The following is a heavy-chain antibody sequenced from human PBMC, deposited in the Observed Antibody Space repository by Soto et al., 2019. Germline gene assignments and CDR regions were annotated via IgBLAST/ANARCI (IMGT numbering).Heavy chain of an antibody. CDR1: GFTFSSYA. D-gene: IGHD5-18*01. Sequence: GGSLRLSCAASGFTFSSYAMRWVRQAPGKGLEWVSAISGSGGSTYYADSVKGRFTISRDNSKNTLYLQMNSLRAEYTAVYYCAKPGPRYSYGRDRLPFDYWGQGTLVTASS. CDR2: ISGSGGST. V-gene: IGHV3-23*01. CDR3: AKPGPRYSYGRDRLPFDY. J-gene: IGHJ4*02.